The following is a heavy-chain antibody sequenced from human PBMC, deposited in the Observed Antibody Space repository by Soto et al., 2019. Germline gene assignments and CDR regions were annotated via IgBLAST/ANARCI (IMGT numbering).Heavy chain of an antibody. CDR3: AAKRGYQQNVFDH. D-gene: IGHD3-10*01. J-gene: IGHJ5*02. CDR1: GGSISSSSYY. CDR2: IYYSGST. V-gene: IGHV4-39*01. Sequence: SETLSLTCTVSGGSISSSSYYWGWIRQPPGKGLEWIGSIYYSGSTYYNPSLKSRVTISVDTSKNQFSLKLSSVTAADTAVYYCAAKRGYQQNVFDHWGQGTLVTVSS.